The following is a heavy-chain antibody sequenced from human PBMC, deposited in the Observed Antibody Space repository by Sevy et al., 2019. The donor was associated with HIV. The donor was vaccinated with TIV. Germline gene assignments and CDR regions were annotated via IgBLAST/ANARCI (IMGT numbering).Heavy chain of an antibody. CDR1: GGSISNYH. CDR3: ARGGGDCSGGGCYEYYFDY. Sequence: SETLSLTCTVSGGSISNYHWNWIRQPPGKGLEWIGYIYYSGSTNYNPSLKSRVTISVDTSKRQFSLKLSSVTAADTAVYYCARGGGDCSGGGCYEYYFDYWGQGTMVTVSS. D-gene: IGHD2-15*01. CDR2: IYYSGST. J-gene: IGHJ4*02. V-gene: IGHV4-59*01.